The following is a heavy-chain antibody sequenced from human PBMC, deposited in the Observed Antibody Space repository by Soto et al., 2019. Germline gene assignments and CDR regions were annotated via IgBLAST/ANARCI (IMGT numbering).Heavy chain of an antibody. CDR1: GFTFISFW. D-gene: IGHD1-1*01. CDR2: IKADGGNT. V-gene: IGHV3-74*01. J-gene: IGHJ6*02. CDR3: VRDRGYTMDV. Sequence: GGSLRLSCAASGFTFISFWMHWVRQAPGKGLVWVSVIKADGGNTAYADSVKGRFTISRDSAKNMLYLQMNSLRVEDTAVYFCVRDRGYTMDVWGQGTTVTVSS.